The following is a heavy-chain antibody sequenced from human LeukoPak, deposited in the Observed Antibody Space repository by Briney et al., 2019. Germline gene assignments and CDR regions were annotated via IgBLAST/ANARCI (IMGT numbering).Heavy chain of an antibody. J-gene: IGHJ6*03. V-gene: IGHV3-7*01. CDR3: ARGFYYYYMDV. Sequence: LSGGSLRLSCAASGFTFSSQWMSWVRQAPGKGLEWVANVNQGGTEKYYVDSVKGRFTISRDNAENSLYLQMNSLRAEDTAVYYCARGFYYYYMDVWGKGTTVTVSS. CDR1: GFTFSSQW. CDR2: VNQGGTEK.